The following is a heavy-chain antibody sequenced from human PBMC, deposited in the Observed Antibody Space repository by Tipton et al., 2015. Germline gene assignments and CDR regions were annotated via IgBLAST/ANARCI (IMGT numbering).Heavy chain of an antibody. D-gene: IGHD3-10*01. J-gene: IGHJ3*02. V-gene: IGHV3-23*01. CDR1: GFTLDIYA. Sequence: SLRLSCAASGFTLDIYAMSWVRQAPGKGLEWVSGITGSGGSTYYADSVKGRFTISRDNSKNTLYLQVNSLRAEDTAIYYCAKGAHTLKRITMVRGHRGAFDIWGQGTMVTVSS. CDR2: ITGSGGST. CDR3: AKGAHTLKRITMVRGHRGAFDI.